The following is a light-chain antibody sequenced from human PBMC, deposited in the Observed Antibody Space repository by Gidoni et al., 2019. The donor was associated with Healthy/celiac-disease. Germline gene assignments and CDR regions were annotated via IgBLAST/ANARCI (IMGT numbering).Light chain of an antibody. V-gene: IGKV1-39*01. CDR3: QQSYSTPLYT. J-gene: IGKJ2*01. Sequence: DFQMTHSPSSLSASVGDRVTITCRASQSISSYLNWYQQKPGKAPKLLIYAASSLQSGVPARFSGSGSGTDFTLTISSLQPEDVATYYCQQSYSTPLYTFGQGTKLEIK. CDR2: AAS. CDR1: QSISSY.